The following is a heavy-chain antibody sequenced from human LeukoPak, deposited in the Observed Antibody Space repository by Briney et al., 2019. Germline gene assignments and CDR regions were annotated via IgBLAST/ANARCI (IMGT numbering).Heavy chain of an antibody. Sequence: KPSETLSLTCTVSGGSISSYYWCWIRQPPGKGLEWIGYIYYSGSTNYNPSLKSRVTISVDTSKNQLSLKLSSVTAADTAVYYCARLLYDSSGYIYGMDVWGQGTTVTVSS. V-gene: IGHV4-59*08. CDR2: IYYSGST. CDR3: ARLLYDSSGYIYGMDV. D-gene: IGHD3-22*01. J-gene: IGHJ6*02. CDR1: GGSISSYY.